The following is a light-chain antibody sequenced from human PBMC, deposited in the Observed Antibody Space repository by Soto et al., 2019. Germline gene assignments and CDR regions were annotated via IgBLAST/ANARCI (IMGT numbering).Light chain of an antibody. CDR2: AAS. CDR1: QTISTY. V-gene: IGKV1-39*01. CDR3: LRTRTKPIT. J-gene: IGKJ4*01. Sequence: DSQMTQSPSSLSASVGDRVTITCRANQTISTYLNWFQQKPGKAPKLLIYAASSLQSGVPSRFSGSGSGPDFTLTIRSLQPEDLATYYCLRTRTKPITFGGGVKVEI.